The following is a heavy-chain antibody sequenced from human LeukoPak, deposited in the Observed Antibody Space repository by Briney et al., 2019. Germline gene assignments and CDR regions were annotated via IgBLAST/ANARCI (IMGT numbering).Heavy chain of an antibody. Sequence: PGGSLRLSCAASGFTFDDYGMRWVRQAPGKGLEWVSGINWHGGSTGYADSVEGRFTISRDNAKNSLYLQMNSLRAEDTALYYCARRAYCGGDCYTAFDYWGQGTLVTVSS. CDR1: GFTFDDYG. CDR3: ARRAYCGGDCYTAFDY. D-gene: IGHD2-21*02. V-gene: IGHV3-20*04. CDR2: INWHGGST. J-gene: IGHJ4*02.